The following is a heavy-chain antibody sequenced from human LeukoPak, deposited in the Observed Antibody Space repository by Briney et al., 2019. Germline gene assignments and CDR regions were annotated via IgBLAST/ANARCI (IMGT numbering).Heavy chain of an antibody. CDR2: ITSNGGST. CDR1: GFIFSSYA. Sequence: PGGSLRLSCSASGFIFSSYAMHWVRQAPGKGLEYVSAITSNGGSTYYADSVKGRFTISRDNSKNTLYLQMNNLRAEDTAVYYCAKLGISDGIDYWGQGTLVTVSS. D-gene: IGHD3-16*01. J-gene: IGHJ4*02. V-gene: IGHV3-64*04. CDR3: AKLGISDGIDY.